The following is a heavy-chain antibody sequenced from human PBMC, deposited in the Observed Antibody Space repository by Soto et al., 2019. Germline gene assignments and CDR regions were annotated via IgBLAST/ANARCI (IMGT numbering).Heavy chain of an antibody. Sequence: QVQLQESGPGLVKPSETLSLTCTVSGGSISSYYWSWIRQPPGKGLEWIGYIYYSGSTNYNPSLKSRVTISVYTSKNHFSLKLSSVTAADTAVYYCATSSSWSTLYYYYDGMDVWGQGTTVTVSS. D-gene: IGHD6-13*01. V-gene: IGHV4-59*01. CDR2: IYYSGST. CDR3: ATSSSWSTLYYYYDGMDV. J-gene: IGHJ6*02. CDR1: GGSISSYY.